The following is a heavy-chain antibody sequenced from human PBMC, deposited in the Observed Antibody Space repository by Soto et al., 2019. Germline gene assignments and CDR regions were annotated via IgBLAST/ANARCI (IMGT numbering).Heavy chain of an antibody. Sequence: ASVKVSCKVSGYTLTELSMHWVRQAPGKGLEWMGGFDPEDGETIYAQKFQGRVTMTGNTSTGTAYMELSSLRSEDTAVYYCARGPAAVPAAMSTRYYYYYYMDVWGKGTTVTVSS. D-gene: IGHD2-2*01. J-gene: IGHJ6*03. CDR3: ARGPAAVPAAMSTRYYYYYYMDV. CDR1: GYTLTELS. CDR2: FDPEDGET. V-gene: IGHV1-24*01.